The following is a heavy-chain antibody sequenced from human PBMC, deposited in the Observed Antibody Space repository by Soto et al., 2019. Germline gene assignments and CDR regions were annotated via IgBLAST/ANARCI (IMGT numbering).Heavy chain of an antibody. CDR2: ISPSGSP. CDR1: GGSVNSGGYS. J-gene: IGHJ5*02. D-gene: IGHD2-8*01. Sequence: QVQLQESGSRLVRPSQSVSLTCSVSGGSVNSGGYSWSWIRQPPGKGLEWIGFISPSGSPAYNPSLKSRVTISVDRSNNQISLELSSVTAADTAVYYCTRGVLAWGPGTRVTVSS. CDR3: TRGVLA. V-gene: IGHV4-30-2*01.